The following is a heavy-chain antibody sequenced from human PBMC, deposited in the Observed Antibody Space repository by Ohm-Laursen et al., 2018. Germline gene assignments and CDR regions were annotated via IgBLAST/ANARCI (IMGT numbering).Heavy chain of an antibody. V-gene: IGHV5-51*01. CDR3: ARRGSGWVLFDY. Sequence: ESLRISCKGSGYSFTSYWIGWVRQMPGKGLEWTGIIYPGDSDTTYSPSFQGQVTISADKSISTVYLQWSSLKASDTAMYYCARRGSGWVLFDYWGQGTLVTVSS. J-gene: IGHJ4*02. CDR1: GYSFTSYW. D-gene: IGHD6-19*01. CDR2: IYPGDSDT.